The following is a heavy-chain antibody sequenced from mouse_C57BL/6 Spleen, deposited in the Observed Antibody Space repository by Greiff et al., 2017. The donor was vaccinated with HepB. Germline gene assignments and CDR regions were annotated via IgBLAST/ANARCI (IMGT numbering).Heavy chain of an antibody. Sequence: EVKLVESGPGLVKPSQSLSLTCSVTGYSITSGYYWNWIRQFPGNKLEWMGYISYDGSNNYNPSLKNRISITRDTSKNQFFLKLKSVTTEDTATYYWASPIYYDYDDGWYFDVWGTGTTVTVSS. J-gene: IGHJ1*03. V-gene: IGHV3-6*01. CDR1: GYSITSGYY. CDR2: ISYDGSN. D-gene: IGHD2-4*01. CDR3: ASPIYYDYDDGWYFDV.